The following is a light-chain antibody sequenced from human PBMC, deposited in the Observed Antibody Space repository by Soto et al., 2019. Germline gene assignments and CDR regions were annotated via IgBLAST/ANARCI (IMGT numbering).Light chain of an antibody. J-gene: IGLJ1*01. CDR3: FSYTSSVTSV. V-gene: IGLV2-14*01. Sequence: QAVLTQPASVSGSPGQSITISCTGTSSDVGNYKYVSWYQQHPGKAPKLMIYEVSNRPSGVSNRFSGSKSGNTASLTIYGLNAEEETDYYFFSYTSSVTSVFGTGTKLTVL. CDR2: EVS. CDR1: SSDVGNYKY.